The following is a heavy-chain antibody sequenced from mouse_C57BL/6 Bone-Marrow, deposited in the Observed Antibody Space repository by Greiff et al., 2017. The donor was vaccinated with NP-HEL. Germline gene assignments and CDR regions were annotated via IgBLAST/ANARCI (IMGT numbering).Heavy chain of an antibody. V-gene: IGHV1-5*01. CDR3: TRGVIYYYGSSWFAY. J-gene: IGHJ3*01. CDR1: GYTFTSYW. Sequence: VQLQQSGTVLARPGASVKMSCKTSGYTFTSYWMHWVKQRPGQGLEWIGAIYPGNSDTSYNQKFKGKAKLTAATSASTAYMELSSLTNEDSAVYYCTRGVIYYYGSSWFAYWGQGTLVTVSA. D-gene: IGHD1-1*01. CDR2: IYPGNSDT.